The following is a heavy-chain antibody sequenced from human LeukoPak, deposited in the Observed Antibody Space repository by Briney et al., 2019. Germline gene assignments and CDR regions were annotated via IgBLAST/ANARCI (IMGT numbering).Heavy chain of an antibody. D-gene: IGHD6-13*01. CDR3: CRERAAAFDY. J-gene: IGHJ4*02. Sequence: PSQTLSLTCTVSGGSISSGGYYWSWIRQHPGKGLEWIGYIYYSGGTYYNPSLKSRVTISVDTSKNQFSLKLSSVTAADTAVYLWCRERAAAFDYWGQGTLVTVSS. CDR1: GGSISSGGYY. V-gene: IGHV4-31*09. CDR2: IYYSGGT.